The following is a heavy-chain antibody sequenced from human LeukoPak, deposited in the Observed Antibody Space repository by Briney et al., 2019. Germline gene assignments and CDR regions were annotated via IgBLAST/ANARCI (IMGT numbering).Heavy chain of an antibody. CDR1: GYIFTNYW. D-gene: IGHD3-16*01. CDR2: IYPGDSDT. Sequence: GESLKISCMASGYIFTNYWIGWVRQMPGKGLEWVGIIYPGDSDTRYSPSFQGQVTISADKSISTAYLQWSSLKASDTAMYYCARQRFFDNWGQGTMVTVSP. V-gene: IGHV5-51*01. J-gene: IGHJ3*02. CDR3: ARQRFFDN.